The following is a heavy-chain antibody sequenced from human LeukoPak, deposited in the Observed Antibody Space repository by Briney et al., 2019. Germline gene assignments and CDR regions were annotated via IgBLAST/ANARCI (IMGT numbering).Heavy chain of an antibody. CDR1: GGSISSGGYC. Sequence: SETLSLTCTVSGGSISSGGYCWSWIRQQPGKGLEWIGFIYYSGSTYYNPSLKSRVTISVDTSKNQFSLKLSSVTAADTAVYYCARAASTIAAAGAYDYWGQGTLVTVSS. CDR3: ARAASTIAAAGAYDY. D-gene: IGHD6-13*01. J-gene: IGHJ4*02. V-gene: IGHV4-31*03. CDR2: IYYSGST.